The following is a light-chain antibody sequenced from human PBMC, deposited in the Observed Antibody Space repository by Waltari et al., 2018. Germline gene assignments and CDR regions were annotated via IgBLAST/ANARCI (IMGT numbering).Light chain of an antibody. CDR1: QTISSR. V-gene: IGKV3-15*01. J-gene: IGKJ4*01. CDR2: GAS. Sequence: EIVMTQSPATLSVSPGDRATLSCRASQTISSRLAWYQQKPGLAPTLLIYGASTRASWIPARFRGSGSWTEFTLTITSLQSEDFAFYSCQQYSKWPLTFGGGTKVEIK. CDR3: QQYSKWPLT.